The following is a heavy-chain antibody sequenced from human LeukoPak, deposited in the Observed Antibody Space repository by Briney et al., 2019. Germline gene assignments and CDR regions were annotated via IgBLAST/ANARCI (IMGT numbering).Heavy chain of an antibody. D-gene: IGHD6-13*01. V-gene: IGHV3-53*05. J-gene: IGHJ4*02. Sequence: DSVKGRFTISRDNSKNTLYLQMNSLRSEDTAVYYCATYSSSSFDYWGQGTLVTVSS. CDR3: ATYSSSSFDY.